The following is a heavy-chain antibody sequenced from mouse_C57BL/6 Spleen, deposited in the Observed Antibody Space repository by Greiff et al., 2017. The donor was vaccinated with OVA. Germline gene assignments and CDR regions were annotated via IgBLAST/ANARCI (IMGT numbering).Heavy chain of an antibody. D-gene: IGHD2-4*01. CDR2: FYPGSGSI. V-gene: IGHV1-62-2*01. J-gene: IGHJ3*01. CDR1: GYTFTEYT. CDR3: ARQIYYDYDGFAY. Sequence: VQVVESGAELVKPGASVKLSCKASGYTFTEYTIHWVKQRSGQGLEWIGWFYPGSGSIKYNEKFKDKDTLTADKSSSTVYMELSRLTSEDSAVYFCARQIYYDYDGFAYWGQGTLVTVSA.